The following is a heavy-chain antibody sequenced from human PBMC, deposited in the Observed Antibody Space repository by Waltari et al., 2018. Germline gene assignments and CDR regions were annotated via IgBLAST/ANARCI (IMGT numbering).Heavy chain of an antibody. CDR1: GFTFGRFW. V-gene: IGHV3-7*04. J-gene: IGHJ4*02. CDR3: ARGPY. CDR2: IKEDGNEK. Sequence: EVQLVESGGGLVQPGGSLRLSCAGSGFTFGRFWRSWVRQAPGKGLEGVANIKEDGNEKYYVDSVMGRFTISRDNAKNSLHLQMNSLRADDTAVYYCARGPYWGQGTLVTVSS.